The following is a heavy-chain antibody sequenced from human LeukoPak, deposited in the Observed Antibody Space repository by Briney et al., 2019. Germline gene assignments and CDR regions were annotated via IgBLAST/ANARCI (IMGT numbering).Heavy chain of an antibody. V-gene: IGHV3-21*01. D-gene: IGHD6-13*01. CDR3: GRVSAAAGTRQFDY. CDR1: GFTFSDYS. Sequence: GSLRLSCAASGFTFSDYSMNWVRQAPGKGLEWVSSISAGSNYIYYGDSVKGRFTISRDNAKNSLYLQMSSLRAEDTAVYYCGRVSAAAGTRQFDYWGQGTLVTVSS. CDR2: ISAGSNYI. J-gene: IGHJ4*02.